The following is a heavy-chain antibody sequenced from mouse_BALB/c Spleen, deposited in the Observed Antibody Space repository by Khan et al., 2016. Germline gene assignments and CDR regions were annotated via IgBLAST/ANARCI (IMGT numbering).Heavy chain of an antibody. CDR2: ISCYNGAT. D-gene: IGHD2-2*01. V-gene: IGHV1S34*01. J-gene: IGHJ2*01. Sequence: LVKTGASVKISCKASGYPFTGYYMHWVKQSHGKSLEWIGDISCYNGATRYNQKFKGKATFTVDTSYSTAYMQFNSLTSDDPAVYFCTIPYYGYDWGNISDKWGQGNTLTVSS. CDR3: TIPYYGYDWGNISDK. CDR1: GYPFTGYY.